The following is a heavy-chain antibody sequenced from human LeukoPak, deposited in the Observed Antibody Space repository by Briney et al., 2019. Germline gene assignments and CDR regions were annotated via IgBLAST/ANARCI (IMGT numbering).Heavy chain of an antibody. J-gene: IGHJ4*02. CDR1: EFMFSKYA. D-gene: IGHD1-26*01. CDR2: VSASADST. CDR3: AKEVGATDTDY. Sequence: GGSLRLSCAASEFMFSKYAMSWVRQAPGKGLEWVSTVSASADSTYYADSVKGRFTISRDNSKNTLYLQMNSLRAEDTAVYYCAKEVGATDTDYWGQGTLVTVSS. V-gene: IGHV3-23*01.